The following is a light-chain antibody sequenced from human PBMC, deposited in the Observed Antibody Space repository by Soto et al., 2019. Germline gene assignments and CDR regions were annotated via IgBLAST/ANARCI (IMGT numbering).Light chain of an antibody. V-gene: IGKV3-11*01. CDR3: QQYRNWPLT. CDR2: DAS. CDR1: QSVSSS. J-gene: IGKJ4*01. Sequence: IVLTQSPATLSLSPGERATLSCGASQSVSSSLAWYQQKPGQAPRLLIYDASNRATGIPARFTGSGSGTDFTLTISSLEPEDFALYYCQQYRNWPLTFGGGTKVEIK.